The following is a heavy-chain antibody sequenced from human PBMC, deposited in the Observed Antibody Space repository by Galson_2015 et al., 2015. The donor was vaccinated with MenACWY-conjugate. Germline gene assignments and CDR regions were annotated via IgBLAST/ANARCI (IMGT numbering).Heavy chain of an antibody. V-gene: IGHV3-74*01. CDR1: GFTFSSNW. D-gene: IGHD3-16*01. CDR2: VNSDGSGT. Sequence: CAATGFTFSSNWMHWVRQAPGKGLVWVSRVNSDGSGTGYADSVKGRFTISRDNAKNMLFLQMNSLKVEDTAVYYCARSYVPGSDRKNYYMDVWGRGTTVTVSS. CDR3: ARSYVPGSDRKNYYMDV. J-gene: IGHJ6*03.